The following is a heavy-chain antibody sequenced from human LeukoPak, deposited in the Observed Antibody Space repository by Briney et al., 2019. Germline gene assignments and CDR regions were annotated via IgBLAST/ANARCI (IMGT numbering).Heavy chain of an antibody. V-gene: IGHV1-69*05. D-gene: IGHD3-22*01. Sequence: SVKVSCKASGGTFSSYAISWVRQAPGQGLEWMGGIIPIFGTANYAQQFQGRVTITTDESTSTAYMELSSLRSEDTAVSYCASTYDSSGYYSPSWFDPWGQGTLVTVSS. CDR3: ASTYDSSGYYSPSWFDP. CDR2: IIPIFGTA. CDR1: GGTFSSYA. J-gene: IGHJ5*02.